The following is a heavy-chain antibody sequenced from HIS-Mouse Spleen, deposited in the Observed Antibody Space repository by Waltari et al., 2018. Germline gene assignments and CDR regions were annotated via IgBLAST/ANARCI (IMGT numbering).Heavy chain of an antibody. CDR2: IYWNDDK. D-gene: IGHD3-3*01. CDR1: GFSLSTSGVG. V-gene: IGHV2-5*01. CDR3: AHSRVTIFGVVIALREYYFDY. J-gene: IGHJ4*02. Sequence: QITLKESGPTLVKPTQTLTLTCTFSGFSLSTSGVGVGWIRQPPGKALEWLALIYWNDDKRYSPSLKSRLTITKDTSKNQVVLTMTNMDPVDTATYYCAHSRVTIFGVVIALREYYFDYWGQGTLVTVSS.